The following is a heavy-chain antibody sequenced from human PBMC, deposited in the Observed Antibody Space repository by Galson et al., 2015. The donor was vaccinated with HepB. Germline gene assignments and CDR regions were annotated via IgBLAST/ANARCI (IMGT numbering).Heavy chain of an antibody. Sequence: SLRLSCAASGFTFSVHFMHWVRQAPGKGLEYVAAISSRGDGTYYADSVKGRFIISRDNSQNTVYLQMTSLRPEGTAVYYCVKADSYFYDTSGYPRDSWGQGALVTVS. V-gene: IGHV3-64D*06. CDR2: ISSRGDGT. CDR3: VKADSYFYDTSGYPRDS. CDR1: GFTFSVHF. J-gene: IGHJ4*02. D-gene: IGHD3-22*01.